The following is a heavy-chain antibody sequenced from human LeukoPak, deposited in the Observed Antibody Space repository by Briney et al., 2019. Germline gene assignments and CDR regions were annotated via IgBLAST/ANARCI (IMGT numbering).Heavy chain of an antibody. CDR1: GFTFSSYA. J-gene: IGHJ4*02. Sequence: GGSLRLSCSASGFTFSSYAMHWVRQAPGKGLEYLSSVSNTGANTYYAESVKGRFTISRDNSKNTLYLQMSSLRAEDTALYYCVKLYYYGSGSYDYWGQGTLVTVSS. D-gene: IGHD3-10*01. V-gene: IGHV3-64D*06. CDR3: VKLYYYGSGSYDY. CDR2: VSNTGANT.